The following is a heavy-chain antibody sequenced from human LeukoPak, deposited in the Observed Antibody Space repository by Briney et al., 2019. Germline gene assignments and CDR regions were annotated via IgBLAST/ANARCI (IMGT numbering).Heavy chain of an antibody. J-gene: IGHJ3*02. CDR1: GGSISSGGYS. V-gene: IGHV4-30-2*01. D-gene: IGHD3-10*01. CDR3: ARLGFYGSGSDAFDI. Sequence: SQTLSLTCAVSGGSISSGGYSWSWIRQPPGKGLEWIGYIYHSGSTYYNPSLKSRVTISVDRSKNQFSLKLKPVTPEDTAVYYCARLGFYGSGSDAFDIWGQGTMVTVSS. CDR2: IYHSGST.